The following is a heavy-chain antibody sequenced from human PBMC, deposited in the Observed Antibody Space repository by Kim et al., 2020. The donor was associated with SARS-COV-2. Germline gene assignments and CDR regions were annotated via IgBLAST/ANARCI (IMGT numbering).Heavy chain of an antibody. J-gene: IGHJ4*02. Sequence: RKSRVTISVDKAKNQFSLKLSSVTAADTAVYYCAREERGYSYGYSDYFDYWGQGTLVTVSS. V-gene: IGHV4-31*02. CDR3: AREERGYSYGYSDYFDY. D-gene: IGHD5-18*01.